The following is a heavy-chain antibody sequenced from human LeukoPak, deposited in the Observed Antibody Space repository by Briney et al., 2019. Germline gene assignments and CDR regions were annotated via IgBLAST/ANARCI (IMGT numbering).Heavy chain of an antibody. CDR1: GGSISGYY. CDR2: IYYSGST. Sequence: PSETLSLTCTVSGGSISGYYWSWIRQPPGKGLEWIGYIYYSGSTNYNPSLKSRVTISVDTSKNQFSLKLSSVTAADTAVYYCARYLIAVAGGAFDIWGQGTMVTVSS. J-gene: IGHJ3*02. V-gene: IGHV4-59*01. D-gene: IGHD6-19*01. CDR3: ARYLIAVAGGAFDI.